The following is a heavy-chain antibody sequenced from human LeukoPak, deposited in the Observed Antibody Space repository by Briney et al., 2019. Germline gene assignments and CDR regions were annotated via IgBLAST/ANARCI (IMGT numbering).Heavy chain of an antibody. Sequence: GGSLRLSCAASGFTFRTYSMNWVRQAPGKGLEWVSSITSSSTYIYYADSVKGRFTIPRDNAKNSLYLQMNSLRAEDTALYYCARDGDLFDYWGQGTLVTVSS. CDR1: GFTFRTYS. CDR3: ARDGDLFDY. J-gene: IGHJ4*02. D-gene: IGHD2-21*02. CDR2: ITSSSTYI. V-gene: IGHV3-21*01.